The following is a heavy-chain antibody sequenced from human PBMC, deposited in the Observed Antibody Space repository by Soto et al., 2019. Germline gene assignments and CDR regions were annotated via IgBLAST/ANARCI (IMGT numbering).Heavy chain of an antibody. Sequence: QVQLVQSGAEVKKPGSSVKVSCKASGGTFSSYAISWVRQAPGQGLEWMGGIIPIFGTANYAQKFQGRVTITADKSTSTAYMELSSLRSEDTAVYYCARDWLAPDVVVAAASPNYYYGMDVWGQGTTVTVSS. CDR2: IIPIFGTA. J-gene: IGHJ6*02. V-gene: IGHV1-69*06. CDR1: GGTFSSYA. D-gene: IGHD2-15*01. CDR3: ARDWLAPDVVVAAASPNYYYGMDV.